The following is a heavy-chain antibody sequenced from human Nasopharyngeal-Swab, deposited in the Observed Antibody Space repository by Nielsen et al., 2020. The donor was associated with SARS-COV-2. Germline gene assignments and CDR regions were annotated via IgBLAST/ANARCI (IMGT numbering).Heavy chain of an antibody. CDR2: IIPILGIA. Sequence: SVKVSCKASGGAFSSYAISWVRQAPGQGLEWMGRIIPILGIANYAQKFQGRVTMTEDTSTDTAYMELSSLRSEDTAVYYCATYPLRSGYYTGREFDYWGQGTLVTVSS. J-gene: IGHJ4*02. V-gene: IGHV1-69*04. CDR1: GGAFSSYA. CDR3: ATYPLRSGYYTGREFDY. D-gene: IGHD3-3*01.